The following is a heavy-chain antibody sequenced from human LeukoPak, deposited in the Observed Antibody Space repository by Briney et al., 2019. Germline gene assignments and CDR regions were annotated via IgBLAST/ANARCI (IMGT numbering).Heavy chain of an antibody. Sequence: GESLKISCKGSGCSFSNYWIGWVRQMPGKGLEWMGIIHPGDSDTRYSPSFQGQVTISADKSISTACLQWSSLKASDTAMYYCARPGIVGATTYFDYWGQGTLVTVSS. CDR2: IHPGDSDT. V-gene: IGHV5-51*01. CDR3: ARPGIVGATTYFDY. J-gene: IGHJ4*02. CDR1: GCSFSNYW. D-gene: IGHD1-26*01.